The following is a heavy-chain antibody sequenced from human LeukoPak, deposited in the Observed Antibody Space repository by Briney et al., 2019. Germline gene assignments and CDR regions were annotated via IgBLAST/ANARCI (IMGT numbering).Heavy chain of an antibody. CDR3: AKHSGFCGSYYRRGYFDY. V-gene: IGHV3-30*02. D-gene: IGHD1-26*01. Sequence: GGSLRLSCAASGFTFSSYGMHWVRQAPGKGLEWVAFIRYDGSNKYYADSVKGRFTISRDNSKNTLYLQMNSLRAEDTAVYYCAKHSGFCGSYYRRGYFDYWGQGTLVTVSS. CDR1: GFTFSSYG. J-gene: IGHJ4*02. CDR2: IRYDGSNK.